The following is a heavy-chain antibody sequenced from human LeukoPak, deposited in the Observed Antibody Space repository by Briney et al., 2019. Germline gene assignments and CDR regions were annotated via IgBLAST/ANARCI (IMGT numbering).Heavy chain of an antibody. CDR1: GYTFSGTGWY. V-gene: IGHV1-2*02. Sequence: GASVKVSCKASGYTFSGTGWYLYWLRQAPRQGLERMGWIHPNNGDTAYEQKFEGRVAMTRDTSISTAYMELRRLRPDDTAVYFCARDGPAQMVDLDYWGQGTLVTVSS. J-gene: IGHJ4*02. CDR3: ARDGPAQMVDLDY. D-gene: IGHD3-10*01. CDR2: IHPNNGDT.